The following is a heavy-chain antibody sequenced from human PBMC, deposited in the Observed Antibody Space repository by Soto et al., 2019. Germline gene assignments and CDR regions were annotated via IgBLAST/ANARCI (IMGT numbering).Heavy chain of an antibody. D-gene: IGHD3-10*01. CDR3: ARNWFSVSSGFRLGQ. CDR2: ISYSGST. Sequence: SETLSLTCAVSGGSINTYYWSWIRQPPGKGLEWIGSISYSGSTNYNPSLKRRVATSVDTSKNQFSLELRSVTAADTAVAALARNWFSVSSGFRLGQWGRGRLVTVSS. V-gene: IGHV4-59*01. CDR1: GGSINTYY. J-gene: IGHJ4*02.